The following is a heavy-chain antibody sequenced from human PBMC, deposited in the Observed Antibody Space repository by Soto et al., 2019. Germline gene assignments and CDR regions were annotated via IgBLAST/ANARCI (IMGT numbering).Heavy chain of an antibody. J-gene: IGHJ4*02. CDR1: GGTFSSYA. D-gene: IGHD6-19*01. V-gene: IGHV1-69*13. CDR3: ARESGIAVAGPPHY. CDR2: IIPIFGTA. Sequence: VASVKVSCKASGGTFSSYAISWVRQAPGQGLEWMGGIIPIFGTANYAQKFQGRVTITADESTSTAYMEMSSLRSEDTAVYYCARESGIAVAGPPHYWGQGTLVTVSS.